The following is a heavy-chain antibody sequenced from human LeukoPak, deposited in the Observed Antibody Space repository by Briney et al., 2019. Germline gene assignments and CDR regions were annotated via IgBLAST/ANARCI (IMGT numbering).Heavy chain of an antibody. Sequence: GGALRLSCAASGFMFPNHWMTWVRQAPGKGLKWVVNINERGSETYYADYVKGRFTISRDNTKKSLFLQLNSLSVEDTAMYYCAKDYSFSNFNWGQGTLVTVSS. D-gene: IGHD2-15*01. CDR3: AKDYSFSNFN. J-gene: IGHJ4*02. V-gene: IGHV3-7*01. CDR2: INERGSET. CDR1: GFMFPNHW.